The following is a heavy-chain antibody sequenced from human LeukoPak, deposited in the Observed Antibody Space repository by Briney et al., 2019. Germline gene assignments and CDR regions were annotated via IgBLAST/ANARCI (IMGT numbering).Heavy chain of an antibody. Sequence: ASVKVSCKASGYTFTSCYMHWVRQAPGQGLEWMGIINPSGGSTSYAQKFQGRVTMTRDTSTSTVYMELSSLRSEDTAVYYCARDIRYCSGGSCYGAFDIWGQGTMVTVSS. J-gene: IGHJ3*02. CDR3: ARDIRYCSGGSCYGAFDI. CDR1: GYTFTSCY. CDR2: INPSGGST. V-gene: IGHV1-46*01. D-gene: IGHD2-15*01.